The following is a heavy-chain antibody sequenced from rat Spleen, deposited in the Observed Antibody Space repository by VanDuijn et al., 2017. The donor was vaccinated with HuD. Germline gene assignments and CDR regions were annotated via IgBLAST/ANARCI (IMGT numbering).Heavy chain of an antibody. CDR3: ATHNSGYFDY. CDR2: ISAGGDNT. Sequence: EVQLVESGGGLVQPGGSLKLSCVASGFTFNNYWMTWIRQAPTKGLEWVAYISAGGDNTYYRDSVKGRFTISRDNAKSTLYLQVDSLRSEDTATYYCATHNSGYFDYWGQGVMVTVSS. V-gene: IGHV5-25*01. J-gene: IGHJ2*01. D-gene: IGHD4-3*01. CDR1: GFTFNNYW.